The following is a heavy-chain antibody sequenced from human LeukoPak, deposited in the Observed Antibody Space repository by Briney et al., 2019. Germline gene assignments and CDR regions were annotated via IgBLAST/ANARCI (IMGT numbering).Heavy chain of an antibody. Sequence: KPSETLSLTCTVSGGSISSHYWSWIRQPPGKGLEWIGYIYYSGSTNYNPSPKSRVTISVDTSKNQFSLKLSSVTAADTAVYYCAREGGNSAAFDIWGQGTMVTVSS. CDR2: IYYSGST. CDR1: GGSISSHY. CDR3: AREGGNSAAFDI. D-gene: IGHD4-23*01. V-gene: IGHV4-59*11. J-gene: IGHJ3*02.